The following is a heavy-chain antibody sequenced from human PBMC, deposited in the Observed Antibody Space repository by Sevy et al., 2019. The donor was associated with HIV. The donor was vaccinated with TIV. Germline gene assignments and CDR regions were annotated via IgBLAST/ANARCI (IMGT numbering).Heavy chain of an antibody. CDR3: ARVPTYHYGSATYFDY. CDR1: GYIFTNSG. V-gene: IGHV1-18*01. D-gene: IGHD3-10*01. J-gene: IGHJ4*02. Sequence: ASVKVSCKTSGYIFTNSGITWVRQAPGQGLEWMGWIGVYNGNLKYAQKFQGRVTMTTDTSTSTAYMERTSLGSDDTGVYYCARVPTYHYGSATYFDYWGQGTLVTVSS. CDR2: IGVYNGNL.